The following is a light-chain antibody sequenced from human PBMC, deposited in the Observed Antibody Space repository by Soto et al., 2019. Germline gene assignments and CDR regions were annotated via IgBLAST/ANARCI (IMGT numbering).Light chain of an antibody. V-gene: IGLV8-61*01. CDR3: VLYMGSGISV. CDR2: STN. J-gene: IGLJ2*01. Sequence: QTVVTQEPSFSVSPGGTVTLTCGLSSGSVSTSYYPSWYQQTPGQAPRTLIYSTNTRSSGVPDRFSGSILGNKAALTITGAPADDESDYSCVLYMGSGISVFGGGTKLTVL. CDR1: SGSVSTSYY.